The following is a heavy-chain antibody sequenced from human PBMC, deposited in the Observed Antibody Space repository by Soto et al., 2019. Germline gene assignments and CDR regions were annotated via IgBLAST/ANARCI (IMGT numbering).Heavy chain of an antibody. CDR3: ARDGREAAGIDV. J-gene: IGHJ6*02. CDR2: IYYRGNT. CDR1: GGSISSHY. D-gene: IGHD1-26*01. Sequence: QVQLQESGPGLVKPSETLSLTCTVSGGSISSHYWSWVRRAPGKGLEWIGCIYYRGNTFYNPSLKSRGTISVDTSNNQYSLKLDSVTTADTAVYYCARDGREAAGIDVWGQGTTVTVSS. V-gene: IGHV4-59*11.